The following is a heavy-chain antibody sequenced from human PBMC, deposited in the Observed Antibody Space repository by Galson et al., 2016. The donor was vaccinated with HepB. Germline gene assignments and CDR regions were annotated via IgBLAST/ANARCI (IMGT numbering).Heavy chain of an antibody. Sequence: SVKVSCKASGYTFSNYDINWVRQAPGQGPEWMAWMNPKSGNTGYAQSFKARVTMTRDTSISTAYMGLYSLTSEDTAVYFCARGGTLPKTNLYGMDVWGQGTTVTVSS. CDR2: MNPKSGNT. J-gene: IGHJ6*02. CDR1: GYTFSNYD. CDR3: ARGGTLPKTNLYGMDV. D-gene: IGHD2-8*01. V-gene: IGHV1-8*01.